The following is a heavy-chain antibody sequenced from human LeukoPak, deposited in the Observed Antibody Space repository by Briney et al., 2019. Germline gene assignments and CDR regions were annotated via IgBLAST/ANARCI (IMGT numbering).Heavy chain of an antibody. Sequence: GASVKVSCEVSGYTLTELSMHWVRQAPGKGLEWMGGFDPEDGETIYAQKFQGRVTMTEDTSTDTAYMELSSLRSEDTAVYYCAGSGSYYNLPHYWGQGTLVTVSS. CDR1: GYTLTELS. CDR2: FDPEDGET. V-gene: IGHV1-24*01. D-gene: IGHD3-10*01. J-gene: IGHJ4*02. CDR3: AGSGSYYNLPHY.